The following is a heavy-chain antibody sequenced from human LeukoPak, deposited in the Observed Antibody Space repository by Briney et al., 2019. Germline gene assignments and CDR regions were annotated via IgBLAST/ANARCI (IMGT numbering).Heavy chain of an antibody. V-gene: IGHV3-30-3*01. J-gene: IGHJ3*02. CDR3: ARDGGLVGATRGGAFDI. D-gene: IGHD1-26*01. CDR2: ISYDGSNK. Sequence: GGSLRLSCAAPGFTFSSYAMHWVRQAPGKGLEWVAVISYDGSNKYYADSVKGRFTISRDNSKNTLYLQMNSLRAEDTAVYYRARDGGLVGATRGGAFDIWGQGTMVTVSS. CDR1: GFTFSSYA.